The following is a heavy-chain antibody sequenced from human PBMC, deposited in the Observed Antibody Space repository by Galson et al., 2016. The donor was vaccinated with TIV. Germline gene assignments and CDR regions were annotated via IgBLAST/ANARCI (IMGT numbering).Heavy chain of an antibody. Sequence: TLSLTCVVSSSSIKSGYYWGWVRQPPGKGLQWIGSIYESGTTYSNPSLKSRLTLSVDTSKNEFSLKLSSVTAADTAVYYCMREGSTVTMHHYFGMDVWGQGTSVTVSS. V-gene: IGHV4-38-2*02. CDR2: IYESGTT. CDR1: SSSIKSGYY. J-gene: IGHJ6*02. CDR3: MREGSTVTMHHYFGMDV. D-gene: IGHD4-17*01.